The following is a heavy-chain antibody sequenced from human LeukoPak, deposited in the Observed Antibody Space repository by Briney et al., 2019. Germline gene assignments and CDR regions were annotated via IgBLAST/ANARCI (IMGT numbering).Heavy chain of an antibody. J-gene: IGHJ3*02. CDR3: AKDRQYYDFWSGYERGDDAFDI. V-gene: IGHV3-30*02. D-gene: IGHD3-3*01. CDR2: IRYDGSNK. Sequence: GGSLRLSCAASGFTFSSYGMHWVRQAPGKGLEWVAFIRYDGSNKYYADSVKGRFTISRDNSKNTLYLQMNSLRAENTAVYYCAKDRQYYDFWSGYERGDDAFDIWGQGTMVTVSS. CDR1: GFTFSSYG.